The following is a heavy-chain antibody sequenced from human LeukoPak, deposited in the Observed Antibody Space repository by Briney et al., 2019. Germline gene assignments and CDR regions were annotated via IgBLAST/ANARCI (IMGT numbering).Heavy chain of an antibody. CDR2: INHSGST. V-gene: IGHV4-34*01. D-gene: IGHD3-10*01. J-gene: IGHJ4*02. CDR1: GGSFSGYY. CDR3: ARGVGAYGSGSSRPVGY. Sequence: SETLSITCAVYGGSFSGYYWSWIRQPPGKGLEWIGEINHSGSTNYNPSLKSRVTISVDTSKNQFSLKLSSVTAADTAVYYCARGVGAYGSGSSRPVGYWGQGTLVTVSS.